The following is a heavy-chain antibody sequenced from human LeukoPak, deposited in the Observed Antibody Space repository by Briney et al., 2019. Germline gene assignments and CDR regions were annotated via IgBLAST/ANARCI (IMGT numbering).Heavy chain of an antibody. CDR3: ASHSSSSGWFDP. D-gene: IGHD6-6*01. J-gene: IGHJ5*02. Sequence: GGSLRLSCAASGFTFGSYSMNWVRQAPGKGLEWVSYISSSSSTIYYADSVKGRFTISRDNAKNSLYLQMNSLRAEDTAVYYCASHSSSSGWFDPWGQGTLVTVSS. CDR2: ISSSSSTI. CDR1: GFTFGSYS. V-gene: IGHV3-48*04.